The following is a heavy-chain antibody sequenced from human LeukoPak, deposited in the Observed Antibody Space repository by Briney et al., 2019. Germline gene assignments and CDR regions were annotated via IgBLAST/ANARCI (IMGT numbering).Heavy chain of an antibody. CDR3: ARVDLAYGSGSYPGHY. D-gene: IGHD3-10*01. CDR2: VHYSGST. Sequence: SETLSLTCTVSGDSISNYFWSWIRQPPRKGLEWMAYVHYSGSTNYNPSLKSRVTISVDTSKNQFSLKLSSVTAADTAVYYCARVDLAYGSGSYPGHYWGQGTLVTVSS. CDR1: GDSISNYF. J-gene: IGHJ4*02. V-gene: IGHV4-59*01.